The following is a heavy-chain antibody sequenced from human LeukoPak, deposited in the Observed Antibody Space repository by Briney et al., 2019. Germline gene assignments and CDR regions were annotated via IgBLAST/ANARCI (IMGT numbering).Heavy chain of an antibody. CDR3: ARGGSLAVAPHLYYFDY. CDR2: INPSSGST. D-gene: IGHD6-19*01. V-gene: IGHV1-46*01. Sequence: ASVKVSCKASGYTFTAYYIHWVRQAPGQGLEWMGIINPSSGSTTYAQNFQGRVTMTRDTSTSAVYMELSSLRSEDTAVYYCARGGSLAVAPHLYYFDYWGQGTLVTVSS. CDR1: GYTFTAYY. J-gene: IGHJ4*02.